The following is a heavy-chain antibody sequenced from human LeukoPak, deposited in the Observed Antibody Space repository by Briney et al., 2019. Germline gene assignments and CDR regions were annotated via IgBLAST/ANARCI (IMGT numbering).Heavy chain of an antibody. Sequence: SETLSLTCTVSGGSFGNDYWSWIRQSAGKGLEWIGRIHTRGSTNYNPSLKGRVTMSVDTSKNQFSLKLSSVTAADTAVYYCARTAAYYYDSSGQSDIWGQGTMVTVSS. J-gene: IGHJ3*02. CDR3: ARTAAYYYDSSGQSDI. V-gene: IGHV4-4*07. CDR2: IHTRGST. CDR1: GGSFGNDY. D-gene: IGHD3-22*01.